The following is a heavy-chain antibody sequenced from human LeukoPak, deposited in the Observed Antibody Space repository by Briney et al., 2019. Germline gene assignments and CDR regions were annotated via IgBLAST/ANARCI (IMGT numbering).Heavy chain of an antibody. CDR1: GDSISIGSYY. D-gene: IGHD4-17*01. CDR3: ARGGMTTILDY. CDR2: IYHSGST. Sequence: SQTLSLTCTVSGDSISIGSYYWSWIRQPPGKGLEWIGYIYHSGSTTYHPSLKSQVTISVDTSKSQFSLKLSSVTAADTAMYYCARGGMTTILDYWGRGTLVTVSS. V-gene: IGHV4-61*01. J-gene: IGHJ4*02.